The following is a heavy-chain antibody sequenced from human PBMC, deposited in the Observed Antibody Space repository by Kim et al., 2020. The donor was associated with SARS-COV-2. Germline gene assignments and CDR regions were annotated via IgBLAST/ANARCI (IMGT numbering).Heavy chain of an antibody. CDR3: AGTRYGDYEG. Sequence: SETLSLTCTVSGGSISSGGYYWSWLRQHPGKGLEWIGYIYYSGSTYYNPSLKSRVTISVDTSKNQFSLKASSVTAADTAVYYCAGTRYGDYEGWGQGTLVTVTS. CDR1: GGSISSGGYY. V-gene: IGHV4-31*03. D-gene: IGHD4-17*01. J-gene: IGHJ4*02. CDR2: IYYSGST.